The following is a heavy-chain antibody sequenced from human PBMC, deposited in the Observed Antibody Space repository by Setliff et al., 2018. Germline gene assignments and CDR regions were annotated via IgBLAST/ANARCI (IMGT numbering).Heavy chain of an antibody. CDR3: AKGGYSGSHYFDY. J-gene: IGHJ4*02. CDR2: IKQDGSEK. Sequence: GGSLRLSCAASGFTFSSYWMSWVRQAPGKGLEWVANIKQDGSEKYYVDSVKGRFTISRDNSNNALYLQMNSLRAEDTAIYYCAKGGYSGSHYFDYWGQGTLVTVSS. V-gene: IGHV3-7*03. CDR1: GFTFSSYW. D-gene: IGHD1-26*01.